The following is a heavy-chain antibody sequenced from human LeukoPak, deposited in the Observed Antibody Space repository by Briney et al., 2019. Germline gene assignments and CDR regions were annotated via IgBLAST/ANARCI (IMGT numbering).Heavy chain of an antibody. CDR3: AREYDSGSYYNFGY. CDR1: GFTFSDYY. V-gene: IGHV3-11*01. CDR2: ISSSGSSK. J-gene: IGHJ4*02. D-gene: IGHD3-10*01. Sequence: GGSLRLSCAASGFTFSDYYMSWIRQAPGKGLEWVSYISSSGSSKYYADSVKGRFTISRDNAKNSLYLQMNSLRAEDTAVYYCAREYDSGSYYNFGYWGQGTLVTVSS.